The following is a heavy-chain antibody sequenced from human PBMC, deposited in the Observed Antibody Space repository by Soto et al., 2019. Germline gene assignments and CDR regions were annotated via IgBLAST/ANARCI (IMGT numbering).Heavy chain of an antibody. D-gene: IGHD5-12*01. J-gene: IGHJ4*02. CDR1: GFTFSSYA. CDR2: ISSEGSNK. V-gene: IGHV3-30*04. CDR3: ARGAITVRRGVVY. Sequence: QVQLVESGGGVVQPGRSLRLSCADSGFTFSSYAMHWVRQAPGEGLEWVAVISSEGSNKYYSDSVKGRFTISRDNSNNTVYLQMDSLRTEDTVVYYWARGAITVRRGVVYWGQGTLVTVSS.